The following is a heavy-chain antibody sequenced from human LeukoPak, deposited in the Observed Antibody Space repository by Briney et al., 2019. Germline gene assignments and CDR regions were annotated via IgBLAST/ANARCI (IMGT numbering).Heavy chain of an antibody. Sequence: ASVKVSCKASGYTFTSYGISWVRQAPGQGLEWMGWISAYNGDTKYAQKFQGRVTMTTDTSTTTAYMELRNLRSDDAAVYYCARGRPESPFDPWGQGTLVTVSS. J-gene: IGHJ5*02. CDR2: ISAYNGDT. D-gene: IGHD1-1*01. V-gene: IGHV1-18*01. CDR3: ARGRPESPFDP. CDR1: GYTFTSYG.